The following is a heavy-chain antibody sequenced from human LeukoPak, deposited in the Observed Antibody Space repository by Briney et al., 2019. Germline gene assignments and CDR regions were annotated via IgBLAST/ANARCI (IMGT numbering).Heavy chain of an antibody. D-gene: IGHD6-13*01. J-gene: IGHJ4*02. CDR3: ARGVSAIAAAVDFDY. V-gene: IGHV1-2*04. CDR2: INPNSGGT. Sequence: ASVKVCCKASGYTFTGYYMHWVRQAPGQGLEWMGWINPNSGGTNYAQKFQGWVTMTRDTSISTAYMELSRLRSDDTAVYYCARGVSAIAAAVDFDYWGQGTLVTVSS. CDR1: GYTFTGYY.